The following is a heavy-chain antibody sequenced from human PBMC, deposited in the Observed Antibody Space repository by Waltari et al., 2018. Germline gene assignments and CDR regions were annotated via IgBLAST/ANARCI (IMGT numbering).Heavy chain of an antibody. V-gene: IGHV3-30*02. J-gene: IGHJ4*02. Sequence: QVQLVESGGGVVQPGGSLRLSCAASGFTFSSYGMPWVRQAPGKGLEWVAFIRYDVSNKYYADAVKGRFTISRDNSKNTLYLQMNSLRAEDTAVYYRAKTCSGGSCYSNWGQGTLVTVSS. D-gene: IGHD2-15*01. CDR3: AKTCSGGSCYSN. CDR2: IRYDVSNK. CDR1: GFTFSSYG.